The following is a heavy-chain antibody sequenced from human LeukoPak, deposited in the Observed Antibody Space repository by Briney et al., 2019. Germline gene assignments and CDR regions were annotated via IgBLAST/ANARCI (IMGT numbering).Heavy chain of an antibody. J-gene: IGHJ4*02. CDR2: IRYDGSNK. CDR3: AKDGRLTNDPYIDY. V-gene: IGHV3-30*02. CDR1: GFTFSSYG. D-gene: IGHD2-2*01. Sequence: GGSLRLSCAASGFTFSSYGMHWVRQAPGKGLEWVAFIRYDGSNKYYADSVKGRFTISRDNSKNTLYLQMNSLRAEDTAVYYCAKDGRLTNDPYIDYWGQGTLVTVSS.